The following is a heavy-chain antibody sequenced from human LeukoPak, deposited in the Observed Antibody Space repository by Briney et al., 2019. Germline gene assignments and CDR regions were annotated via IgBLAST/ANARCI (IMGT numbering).Heavy chain of an antibody. CDR2: ISSSSSYI. V-gene: IGHV3-21*01. CDR1: GFTFSSYS. CDR3: ASSTKVVITTLYYYYGMDV. J-gene: IGHJ6*02. D-gene: IGHD3-22*01. Sequence: PGGSLRLSCAASGFTFSSYSMNWVRQAPGKGLEWVSSISSSSSYIYYADSVKGRFTISRDNSKNTLYLQMNSLRAEDTAVYYCASSTKVVITTLYYYYGMDVWGQGTTVTVSS.